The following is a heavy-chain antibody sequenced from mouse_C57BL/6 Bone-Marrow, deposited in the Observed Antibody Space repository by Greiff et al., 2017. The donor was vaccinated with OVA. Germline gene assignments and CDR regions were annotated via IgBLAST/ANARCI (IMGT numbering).Heavy chain of an antibody. V-gene: IGHV2-4*01. CDR1: GFSLTSYG. J-gene: IGHJ1*03. Sequence: VMLVESGPGLVQPSQSLSITCTVSGFSLTSYGVHWVRQPPGKGLEWLGVIWSGGSTDYNAAFISGRSISTDNSKSQVFFKMNSLQADDTAIYYCAKTGFITTVVATLDWYFDVWGTGTTVTVSS. CDR2: IWSGGST. D-gene: IGHD1-1*01. CDR3: AKTGFITTVVATLDWYFDV.